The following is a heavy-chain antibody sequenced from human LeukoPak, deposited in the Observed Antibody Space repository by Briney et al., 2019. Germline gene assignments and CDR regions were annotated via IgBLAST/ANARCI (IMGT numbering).Heavy chain of an antibody. Sequence: KSSETLSLTCTVSGGSISSGGYYWRWIRQHPGKGLEWIGYIYYSGSTYYNPSLKSRVTISVDTSKNQFSLKLSSVTAADTAVYYCARGRFEGGYNWFDPWGQGTLVTVSS. CDR2: IYYSGST. V-gene: IGHV4-31*03. CDR3: ARGRFEGGYNWFDP. CDR1: GGSISSGGYY. J-gene: IGHJ5*02. D-gene: IGHD3-16*01.